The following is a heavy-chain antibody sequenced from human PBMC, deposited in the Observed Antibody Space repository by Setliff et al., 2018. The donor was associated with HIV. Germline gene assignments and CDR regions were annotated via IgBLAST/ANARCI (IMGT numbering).Heavy chain of an antibody. V-gene: IGHV4-59*01. D-gene: IGHD2-2*01. CDR2: ISYTGTT. J-gene: IGHJ4*02. Sequence: PSETLSLTCTVSGGSISNYYWSWIRQPPGKGLEWIGYISYTGTTKYNPSLKSRVTISVDTSKNQFSVRLSSVSAADTAMYYCAGDTHSPSRWDHWGQGTLVTVSS. CDR1: GGSISNYY. CDR3: AGDTHSPSRWDH.